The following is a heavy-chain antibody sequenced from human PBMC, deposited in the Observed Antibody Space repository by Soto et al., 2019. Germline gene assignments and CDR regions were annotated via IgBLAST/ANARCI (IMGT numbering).Heavy chain of an antibody. CDR3: AVHGGAAVAESFDY. CDR2: IYYTETT. D-gene: IGHD6-19*01. Sequence: SETLSLTCTVSGASVSTGSFYWSWIRQPPGKGLEWIGYIYYTETTNYNPSLKSRVTISVDTSKNHFSLNLSSVTAADTAVYYCAVHGGAAVAESFDYWGQGTLVTVSS. J-gene: IGHJ4*02. CDR1: GASVSTGSFY. V-gene: IGHV4-61*03.